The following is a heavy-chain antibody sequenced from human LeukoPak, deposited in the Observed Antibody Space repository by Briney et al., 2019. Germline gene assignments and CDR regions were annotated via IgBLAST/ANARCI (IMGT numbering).Heavy chain of an antibody. J-gene: IGHJ4*02. CDR3: AKDMSYYDIYYFDY. Sequence: PGGSLRLSCAASGFTVSSNYMSWVRQAPGKGLEWVSVIYSGGSTYYADSVKGRFTISRDNSKNTLYLQMNSLRAEDTAVYYCAKDMSYYDIYYFDYWGQGTLVTVSS. D-gene: IGHD3-22*01. CDR2: IYSGGST. CDR1: GFTVSSNY. V-gene: IGHV3-53*01.